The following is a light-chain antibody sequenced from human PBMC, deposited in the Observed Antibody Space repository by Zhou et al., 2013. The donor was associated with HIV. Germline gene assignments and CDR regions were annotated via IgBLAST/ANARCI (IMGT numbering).Light chain of an antibody. CDR3: QQYGSSPLT. CDR2: GAS. CDR1: QSVTTY. V-gene: IGKV3-20*01. Sequence: DIILTQSPGTLSLSPGERATLSCRASQSVTTYLAWYQQKPGQAPRLLIYGASRRATGIPDRFSGSGSGTDFTLTISRLEPEDLAVYYCQQYGSSPLTFGGGTKVEIK. J-gene: IGKJ4*01.